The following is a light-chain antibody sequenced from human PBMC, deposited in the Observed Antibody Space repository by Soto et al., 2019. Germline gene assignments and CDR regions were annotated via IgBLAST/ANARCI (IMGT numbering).Light chain of an antibody. CDR1: QSVSSNY. CDR2: GTS. CDR3: QQYGNGNSPRYS. J-gene: IGKJ2*03. V-gene: IGKV3-20*01. Sequence: EIVLTQSPGTLSLSLGERATLSCRASQSVSSNYLAWYQQKPGQAPRLLIYGTSSRATGIPDRFSGSGSGTDFTLRISRLEPEDFAVYYRQQYGNGNSPRYSFGQGTRLEIK.